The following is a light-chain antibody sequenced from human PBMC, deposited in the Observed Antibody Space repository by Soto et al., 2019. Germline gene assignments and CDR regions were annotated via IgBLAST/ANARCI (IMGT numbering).Light chain of an antibody. V-gene: IGKV3-20*01. Sequence: EIVLTQSPGTLSLSPGERATLSCRASQSVSSSYLAWYQQKPGQAPRLLIYGASSRATSIPDRFSGSGYGTDLSLTISRAEPEDLAVYDCQQHSSSPPNTSGQGTKLEIK. CDR3: QQHSSSPPNT. CDR2: GAS. CDR1: QSVSSSY. J-gene: IGKJ2*01.